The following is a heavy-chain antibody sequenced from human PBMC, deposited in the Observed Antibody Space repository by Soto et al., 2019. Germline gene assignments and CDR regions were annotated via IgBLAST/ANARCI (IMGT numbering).Heavy chain of an antibody. J-gene: IGHJ4*02. V-gene: IGHV3-30*18. D-gene: IGHD6-19*01. CDR2: VSHDGRNT. CDR3: AKGGRQWLVTSDFNY. CDR1: GFTFSTYG. Sequence: GGSLRLSCAASGFTFSTYGIHWVRLAPGKGLEWAAVVSHDGRNTHYADSVKGRFTISRDSSKNTVSLEMTSLRAEDTAVYYCAKGGRQWLVTSDFNYWGQGALVTVSS.